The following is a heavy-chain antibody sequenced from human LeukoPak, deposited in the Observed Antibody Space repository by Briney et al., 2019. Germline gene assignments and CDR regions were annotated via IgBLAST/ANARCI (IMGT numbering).Heavy chain of an antibody. J-gene: IGHJ3*02. CDR3: ARARMVYAMGDAFDI. CDR2: IYCSGST. CDR1: GGSISSYY. D-gene: IGHD2-8*01. Sequence: SETLSLTCTVSGGSISSYYWSWIRQPPGKGLEWIGYIYCSGSTNYNPSLKSRVTISVDTSKNQFSLKLSSVTAADTAVYYCARARMVYAMGDAFDIWGQGTMVTVSS. V-gene: IGHV4-59*01.